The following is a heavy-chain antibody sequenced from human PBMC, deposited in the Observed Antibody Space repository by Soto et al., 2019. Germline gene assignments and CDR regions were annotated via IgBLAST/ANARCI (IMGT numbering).Heavy chain of an antibody. D-gene: IGHD5-12*01. Sequence: SVKVSCKASGYTFTSYGISWVRQAPGQGLEWIGWIVVGSGNTNYAQKFQERVTITRDMSTSTAYMELSSLRSEDTAVYYCASRGGGPLAKAAFDIWGQGTMVTVSS. CDR3: ASRGGGPLAKAAFDI. CDR2: IVVGSGNT. CDR1: GYTFTSYG. V-gene: IGHV1-58*02. J-gene: IGHJ3*02.